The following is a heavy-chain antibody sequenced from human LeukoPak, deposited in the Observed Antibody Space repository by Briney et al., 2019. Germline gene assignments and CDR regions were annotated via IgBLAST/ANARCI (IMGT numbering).Heavy chain of an antibody. CDR1: GFTFDDYG. V-gene: IGHV3-20*04. D-gene: IGHD4-11*01. J-gene: IGHJ4*02. CDR2: INWNGGST. Sequence: GGSLRLSCAASGFTFDDYGMSWVRQAPGKGLEWVSGINWNGGSTGYADSVKGRFTISRDSAKNSLYLQMNSLRAEDTALYYCAREKKTTGTREFDYWGQGTLVTVSS. CDR3: AREKKTTGTREFDY.